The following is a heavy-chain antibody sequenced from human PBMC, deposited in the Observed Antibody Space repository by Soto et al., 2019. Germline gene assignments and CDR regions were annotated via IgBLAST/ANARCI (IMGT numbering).Heavy chain of an antibody. V-gene: IGHV5-51*01. J-gene: IGHJ4*02. Sequence: PGESLKISCKGSGYSFTSYWIGWVRQMPGKGLEWMGIIYPGDSDTRYSPSFQGQVTISADKSISTAYLQWSSLKASDTAMYYCARLSAREVYGYGNFDYWGQGTLVTVSS. CDR1: GYSFTSYW. CDR3: ARLSAREVYGYGNFDY. D-gene: IGHD5-18*01. CDR2: IYPGDSDT.